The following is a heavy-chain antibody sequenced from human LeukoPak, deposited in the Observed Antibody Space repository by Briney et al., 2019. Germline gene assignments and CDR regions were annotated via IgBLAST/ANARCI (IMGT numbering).Heavy chain of an antibody. CDR2: IHYSGSA. V-gene: IGHV4-59*08. Sequence: PSETLSLTCTVSNGPINTYQWSWIRQPPGKGLEWIGNIHYSGSANYNPSLKSRVVISVDTSKNQFSLKLSSVTAADTAVYYCARAYSSSWYEGYYFDYWGQGTLVTVSS. CDR1: NGPINTYQ. D-gene: IGHD6-13*01. CDR3: ARAYSSSWYEGYYFDY. J-gene: IGHJ4*02.